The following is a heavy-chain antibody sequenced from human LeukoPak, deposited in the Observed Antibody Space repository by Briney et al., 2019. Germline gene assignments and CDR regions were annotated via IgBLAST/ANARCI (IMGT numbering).Heavy chain of an antibody. CDR3: ARGLRFLEWLSYFDY. V-gene: IGHV3-53*01. CDR1: GFPVSSNY. J-gene: IGHJ4*02. D-gene: IGHD3-3*01. Sequence: PGGSLRLSCAASGFPVSSNYMSWVRQAPGKGLERVSVIYSGGSTYYADSVKGRFTISRDNSKNTLYLQMNSLRAEDTAVYYCARGLRFLEWLSYFDYWGQGTLVTVSS. CDR2: IYSGGST.